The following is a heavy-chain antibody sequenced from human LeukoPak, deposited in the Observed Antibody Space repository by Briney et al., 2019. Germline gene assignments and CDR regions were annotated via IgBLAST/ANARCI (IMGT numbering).Heavy chain of an antibody. CDR3: ARGGSDTAMAHDY. V-gene: IGHV3-23*01. J-gene: IGHJ4*02. D-gene: IGHD5-18*01. Sequence: PGGSLRLSCAASGFTFSSYAMSWVGQAPGKGLEWVSGISSSGDNTYYADSVKGRFTISRGNSKNTLYLQLNSLRAEDTAVYFCARGGSDTAMAHDYWGQGTLVTVSS. CDR1: GFTFSSYA. CDR2: ISSSGDNT.